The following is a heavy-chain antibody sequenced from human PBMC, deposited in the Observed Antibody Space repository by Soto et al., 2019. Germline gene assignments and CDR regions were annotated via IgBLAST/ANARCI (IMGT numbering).Heavy chain of an antibody. CDR2: IGTVADT. D-gene: IGHD2-8*02. J-gene: IGHJ5*02. Sequence: EVQLVESGGGLVQPGGSLRLSCAASGFTFSTYDMHWVRQAPGKGLEWVSAIGTVADTFYADSVKGRFTISRENAKSSLYLQMNSLTAGETAVYYWARQAAYWHGGGGWFDPWGQGTLVTVSS. CDR3: ARQAAYWHGGGGWFDP. CDR1: GFTFSTYD. V-gene: IGHV3-13*01.